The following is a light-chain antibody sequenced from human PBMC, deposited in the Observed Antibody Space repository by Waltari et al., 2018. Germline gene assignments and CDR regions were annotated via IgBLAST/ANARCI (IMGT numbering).Light chain of an antibody. V-gene: IGKV3-20*01. CDR3: QQYMSLPVT. CDR1: QSVSRA. J-gene: IGKJ1*01. Sequence: EIVLTQSPGPLSLSLGEGAPVICGASQSVSRALAWYQQKLGQAPRLLISGASTRATGIPDRFSGSGSGTDFSLTISRLEPDDFAIYYCQQYMSLPVTFGLGTKVEI. CDR2: GAS.